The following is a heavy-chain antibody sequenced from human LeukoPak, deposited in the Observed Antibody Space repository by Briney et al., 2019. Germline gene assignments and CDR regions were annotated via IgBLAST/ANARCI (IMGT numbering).Heavy chain of an antibody. Sequence: GRSLRLSCAASGFTFSSYAMHWVRQAPGKGLEWVAVISYDGSNKYYADSVKGRFTISRDNSKNTLYLQMNSLRVEDTAVYYCAREGSWYGADYWGQGTLVTVSS. CDR1: GFTFSSYA. J-gene: IGHJ4*02. CDR3: AREGSWYGADY. CDR2: ISYDGSNK. D-gene: IGHD6-13*01. V-gene: IGHV3-30-3*01.